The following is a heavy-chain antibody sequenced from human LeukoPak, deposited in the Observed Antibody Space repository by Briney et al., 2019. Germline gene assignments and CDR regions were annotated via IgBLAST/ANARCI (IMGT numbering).Heavy chain of an antibody. D-gene: IGHD4-17*01. Sequence: ASVKVSCKASGYTFTGYYMHWVRQAPGQGLEWMGWINPNSGGTNYAQKFQGRVTMTRDTSISTAYMELSRLRSDDTAVYYCGRVRDYGDYLFDYWGQGTLVTVSS. CDR1: GYTFTGYY. CDR2: INPNSGGT. J-gene: IGHJ4*02. CDR3: GRVRDYGDYLFDY. V-gene: IGHV1-2*02.